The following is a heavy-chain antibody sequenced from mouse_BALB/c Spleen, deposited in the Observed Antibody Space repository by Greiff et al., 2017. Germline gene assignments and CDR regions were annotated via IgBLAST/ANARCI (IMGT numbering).Heavy chain of an antibody. J-gene: IGHJ2*01. Sequence: EVQLVESGGGLVKPGGSLKLSCAASGFTFSDYYMYWVRQTPEKRLEWVATISDGGSYTYYPDSVKGRFTISRDNAKNNLYLQMSSLKSEDTAMYYCARAYDGRDYFDYWGQGTTLTVSS. CDR3: ARAYDGRDYFDY. CDR2: ISDGGSYT. D-gene: IGHD2-3*01. V-gene: IGHV5-4*02. CDR1: GFTFSDYY.